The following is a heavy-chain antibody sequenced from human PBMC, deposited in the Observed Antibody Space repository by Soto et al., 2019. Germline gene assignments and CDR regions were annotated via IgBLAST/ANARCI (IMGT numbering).Heavy chain of an antibody. CDR3: AKGYCSSTSCYKIFDY. Sequence: HPGGSLRLSCAASGFTFSSYAMIWVRQAPGKGLEWVSAISGSGGSTYYADSVKGRFTISRDNSKNTLYLQMNSLRAEDTAVYYCAKGYCSSTSCYKIFDYWGQGTLVTVSS. CDR1: GFTFSSYA. CDR2: ISGSGGST. V-gene: IGHV3-23*01. J-gene: IGHJ4*02. D-gene: IGHD2-2*02.